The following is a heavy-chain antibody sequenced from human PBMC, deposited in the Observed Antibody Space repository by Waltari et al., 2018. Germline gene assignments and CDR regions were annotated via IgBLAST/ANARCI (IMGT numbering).Heavy chain of an antibody. D-gene: IGHD2-2*01. J-gene: IGHJ3*02. CDR2: IKQDGSEK. V-gene: IGHV3-7*01. CDR3: ATAVTRVGCYPCDI. Sequence: EVQLVESGGGLVQPGGSLRLSCAASGFTFSRYWMSWVRQAPGKGLEWVANIKQDGSEKYYVDSVKGRFTISRDNAKNSLYLQMNSLRAEDTAVYYCATAVTRVGCYPCDIWGQGTMVTVSS. CDR1: GFTFSRYW.